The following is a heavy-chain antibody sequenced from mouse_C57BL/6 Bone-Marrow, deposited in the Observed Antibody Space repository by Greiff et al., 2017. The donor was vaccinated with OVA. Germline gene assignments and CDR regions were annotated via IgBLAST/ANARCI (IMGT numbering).Heavy chain of an antibody. CDR3: ARRDYYGSNKYFDV. J-gene: IGHJ1*03. CDR1: GYAFSSSW. V-gene: IGHV1-82*01. D-gene: IGHD1-1*01. CDR2: IYPGDGDT. Sequence: QVQLKESRPELVKPGASVKISCKASGYAFSSSWMNWVKQRPGKGLEWIGRIYPGDGDTNYNGKFKGKATLTADKSSSTAYMQLSSLTSEDSAVYFGARRDYYGSNKYFDVWGTGTTVTVSS.